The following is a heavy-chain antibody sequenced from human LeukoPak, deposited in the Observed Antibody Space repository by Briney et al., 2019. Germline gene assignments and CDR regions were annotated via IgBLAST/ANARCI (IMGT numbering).Heavy chain of an antibody. V-gene: IGHV3-11*04. Sequence: GGSLRLSCAASGFTFSDYYMSWIRQAPGKGLEWVSYISSSGSTIYYADSVKGRFTISRDNAKNSLYLQVNSLRAEDAAVYYCARADYAYYYGSGSPDYWGQGTLVTVSS. CDR1: GFTFSDYY. D-gene: IGHD3-10*01. J-gene: IGHJ4*02. CDR3: ARADYAYYYGSGSPDY. CDR2: ISSSGSTI.